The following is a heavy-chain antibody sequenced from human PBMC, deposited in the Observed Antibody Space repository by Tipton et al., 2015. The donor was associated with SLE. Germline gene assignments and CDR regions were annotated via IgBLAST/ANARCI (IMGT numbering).Heavy chain of an antibody. CDR2: INHSGSI. D-gene: IGHD2-8*01. Sequence: LRLSCAVYGGSFSGYYWSWIRQPPGKGLEWIGEINHSGSISYNPSLKSRVTISVDTSKNQFSLKLSSVTAADTAVYYCAREWGDAFDIWGQGTMVTVSS. CDR1: GGSFSGYY. CDR3: AREWGDAFDI. V-gene: IGHV4-34*01. J-gene: IGHJ3*02.